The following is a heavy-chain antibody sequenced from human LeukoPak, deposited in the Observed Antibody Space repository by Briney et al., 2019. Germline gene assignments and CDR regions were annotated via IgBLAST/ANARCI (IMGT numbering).Heavy chain of an antibody. V-gene: IGHV3-48*03. CDR2: ISSSGSTT. CDR1: GFTFSSYE. CDR3: ATGGYYLNY. D-gene: IGHD2-8*02. Sequence: TGGSLRLSCAASGFTFSSYEMNWVRQAPGKGLEWFSYISSSGSTTYYADSVKGRFTISRDNAKNSLYLQMNSLRAEDTAVYYCATGGYYLNYWGQETLVTVSS. J-gene: IGHJ4*02.